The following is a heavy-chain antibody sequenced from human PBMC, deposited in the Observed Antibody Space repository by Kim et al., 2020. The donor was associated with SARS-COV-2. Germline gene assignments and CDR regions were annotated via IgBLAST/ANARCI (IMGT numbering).Heavy chain of an antibody. D-gene: IGHD1-26*01. J-gene: IGHJ5*02. CDR3: ARQGADSIKNWFDP. CDR1: GGSISSSSYY. CDR2: IYYSGST. Sequence: SETLSLTCTVSGGSISSSSYYWGWIRQPPGKGLEWIGSIYYSGSTYYNPSLKSRVTISVETSKNQFSLKLSSVTAADTAVYYCARQGADSIKNWFDPWGQGTLVTVSS. V-gene: IGHV4-39*01.